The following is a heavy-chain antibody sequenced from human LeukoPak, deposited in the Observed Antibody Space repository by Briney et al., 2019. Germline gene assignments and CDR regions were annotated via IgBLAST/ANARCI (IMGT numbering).Heavy chain of an antibody. D-gene: IGHD2-21*02. V-gene: IGHV3-48*03. J-gene: IGHJ3*02. CDR3: ARDRSKVTAYDDALDI. Sequence: GGSLRLSCAASGFTFSSYELNWVRQAPGKGLEWVSYISDIGTTQHYADSVKGRFTISRDNAKNSLYLQMNSLTAEETAVYYCARDRSKVTAYDDALDIWGQGTMVIVSS. CDR1: GFTFSSYE. CDR2: ISDIGTTQ.